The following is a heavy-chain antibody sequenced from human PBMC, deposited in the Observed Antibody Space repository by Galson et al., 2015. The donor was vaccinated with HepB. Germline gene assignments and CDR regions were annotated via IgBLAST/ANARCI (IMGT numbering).Heavy chain of an antibody. CDR3: ARALLYYDILTTIDY. D-gene: IGHD3-9*01. V-gene: IGHV1-18*04. J-gene: IGHJ4*02. Sequence: SVKVSCKASGYTFTSYGISWVRQAPGQGLEWMGWISAYNGNTNYAQKLQGRVTMTTDTSTSTAYMELRSLRSDDTAVYYCARALLYYDILTTIDYWGQGTLVTVSS. CDR1: GYTFTSYG. CDR2: ISAYNGNT.